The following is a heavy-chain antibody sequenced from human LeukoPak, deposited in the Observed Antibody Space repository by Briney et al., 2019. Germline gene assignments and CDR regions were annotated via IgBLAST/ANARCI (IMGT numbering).Heavy chain of an antibody. Sequence: SETLSLTCTVSGGSISSYYWSWIRQPPGKGLEWIGYIYYSGSTNYNPSLKSRVTISVDTSKNQFSLKLSSVTAADTAVYYCARGAPVGATTLGLDYWGQGTLVTVSS. CDR1: GGSISSYY. CDR3: ARGAPVGATTLGLDY. D-gene: IGHD1-26*01. J-gene: IGHJ4*02. CDR2: IYYSGST. V-gene: IGHV4-59*01.